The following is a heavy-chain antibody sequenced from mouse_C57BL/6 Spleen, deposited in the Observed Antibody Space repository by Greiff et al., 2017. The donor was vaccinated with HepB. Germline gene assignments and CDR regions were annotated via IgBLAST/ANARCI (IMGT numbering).Heavy chain of an antibody. Sequence: EVQLQQSGAELVRPGASVKLSCTASGFNIKDYYMHWVKQRPEQGLEWIGRIDPEDGDTEYAPKFQGKATMTADTSSNTAYLQLSSLTSEDTAVYYCTREDYGSSTGAMDYWGQGTSVTVSS. CDR1: GFNIKDYY. CDR3: TREDYGSSTGAMDY. CDR2: IDPEDGDT. J-gene: IGHJ4*01. D-gene: IGHD1-1*01. V-gene: IGHV14-1*01.